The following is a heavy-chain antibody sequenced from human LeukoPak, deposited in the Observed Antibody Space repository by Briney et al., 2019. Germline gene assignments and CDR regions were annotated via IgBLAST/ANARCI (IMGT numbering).Heavy chain of an antibody. D-gene: IGHD3-9*01. V-gene: IGHV3-21*01. CDR1: GFTFSSYS. CDR3: ASGEGYDILTGYQNDY. Sequence: GGSLRLSCAASGFTFSSYSMNWVRQAPGKGLEWVSSISSSSSYIYCADSVKGRFTISRDNAKNSLYLQMNSLRAEGTAVYYCASGEGYDILTGYQNDYWGQGTLVTVSS. CDR2: ISSSSSYI. J-gene: IGHJ4*02.